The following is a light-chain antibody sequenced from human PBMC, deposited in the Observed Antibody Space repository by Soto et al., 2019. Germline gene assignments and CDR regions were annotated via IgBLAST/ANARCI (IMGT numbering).Light chain of an antibody. V-gene: IGLV2-14*01. CDR3: SSYTCSSTYV. CDR2: DVS. J-gene: IGLJ1*01. CDR1: SSDVGGYNY. Sequence: QSVLTQPASVSGSPGEAITISRPGTSSDVGGYNYVSWHQQHPGKAPKLRIYDVSNRPSGVSNRFSGSKSGNTASLTISGLQAEDEADYYCSSYTCSSTYVFGTGTKVTVL.